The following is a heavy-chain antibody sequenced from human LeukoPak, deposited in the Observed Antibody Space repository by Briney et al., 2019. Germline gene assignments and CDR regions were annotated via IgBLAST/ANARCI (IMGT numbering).Heavy chain of an antibody. Sequence: GGSLRLSCAASGSTFNSYGMHWVRQAPGKGLEWVAVISYDGSNKYYADSVKGRFTISRDNSENTLSLQMNSLRAEDTAVYYCAKVQAGYDSGWYPFDYWGQGTLVTVSS. CDR2: ISYDGSNK. CDR3: AKVQAGYDSGWYPFDY. V-gene: IGHV3-30*18. D-gene: IGHD6-19*01. J-gene: IGHJ4*02. CDR1: GSTFNSYG.